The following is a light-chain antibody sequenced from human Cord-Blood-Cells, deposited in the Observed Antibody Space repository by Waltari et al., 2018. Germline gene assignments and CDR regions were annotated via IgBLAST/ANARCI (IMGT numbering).Light chain of an antibody. V-gene: IGLV2-14*01. CDR1: SSDVGGYNY. CDR3: SSYTSSSTLV. CDR2: DVS. Sequence: QSALTQPASVSGSPGQSITISCTGTSSDVGGYNYVSWYQQHPGKAPKLMIYDVSNRPSGVSKRCSGSKSGNTACLTISGLQAEDEADYYCSSYTSSSTLVFGTGTKVTVL. J-gene: IGLJ1*01.